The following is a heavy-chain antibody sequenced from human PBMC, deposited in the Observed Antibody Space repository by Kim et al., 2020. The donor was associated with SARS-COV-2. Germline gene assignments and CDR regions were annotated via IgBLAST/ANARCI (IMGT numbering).Heavy chain of an antibody. J-gene: IGHJ4*02. CDR1: GYTFTSYD. D-gene: IGHD3-22*01. V-gene: IGHV1-8*01. CDR3: ARPASYYYDSSGYHLDY. Sequence: ASVKVSCKASGYTFTSYDINWVRQATGQGLEWMGWMNPNSGNTGYAQKFQGRVTMTRNTSISTAYMELSSLRSEDTAVYYCARPASYYYDSSGYHLDYWGQGNLVAVSS. CDR2: MNPNSGNT.